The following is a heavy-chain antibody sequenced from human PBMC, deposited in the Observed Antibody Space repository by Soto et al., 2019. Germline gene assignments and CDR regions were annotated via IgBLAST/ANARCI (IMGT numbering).Heavy chain of an antibody. D-gene: IGHD6-13*01. Sequence: GGSLRLSCAASGFTFSSYSMNWVRQAPGKGLEWVSSISSSGSYIYYADSVKGRFTISRDNAKNSLYLQMNSLRAEDTAVYYCARDGGSSWNPSFDYWGQGTLVTVSS. CDR1: GFTFSSYS. V-gene: IGHV3-21*01. CDR3: ARDGGSSWNPSFDY. CDR2: ISSSGSYI. J-gene: IGHJ4*02.